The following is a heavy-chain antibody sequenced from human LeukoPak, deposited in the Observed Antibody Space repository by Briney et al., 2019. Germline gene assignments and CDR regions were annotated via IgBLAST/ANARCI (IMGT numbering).Heavy chain of an antibody. CDR1: GGSISSSSYY. V-gene: IGHV4-39*02. D-gene: IGHD1-26*01. CDR2: IYHSGST. Sequence: SETLSLTCTVSGGSISSSSYYWGWIRQPPGKGLEWIGSIYHSGSTYYNPSLKSRVTISVDTSKNQFSLKLSSVTAADTAVYYCAREGRESSGFDPWGQGTLVTVSS. J-gene: IGHJ5*02. CDR3: AREGRESSGFDP.